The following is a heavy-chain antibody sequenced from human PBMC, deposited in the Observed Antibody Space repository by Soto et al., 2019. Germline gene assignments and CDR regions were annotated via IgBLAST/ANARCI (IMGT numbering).Heavy chain of an antibody. D-gene: IGHD1-1*01. J-gene: IGHJ6*02. CDR2: IIPIFGTA. Sequence: VKVSCKASGGTFSSYAISWVRQAPGQGLEWMGGIIPIFGTANYAQKFQGRVTITADESTSTAYMELSSLRSEDTAVYYCAREAGGTTNYYGMDVWGQGTTVTVSS. V-gene: IGHV1-69*13. CDR3: AREAGGTTNYYGMDV. CDR1: GGTFSSYA.